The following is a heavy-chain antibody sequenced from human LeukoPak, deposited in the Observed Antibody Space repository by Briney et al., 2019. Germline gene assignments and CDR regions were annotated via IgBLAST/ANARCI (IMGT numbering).Heavy chain of an antibody. D-gene: IGHD3-10*01. V-gene: IGHV3-30*04. Sequence: GGSLRLSCAASGFTFSSYAMHWVRQAPGKGLEWVAVISYDGSNKYYADSVKGRFTISRDNSKNTLYLQMNSPRAEDTAVYYCARDLRGAFDIWGQGTMVTVSS. CDR2: ISYDGSNK. CDR1: GFTFSSYA. CDR3: ARDLRGAFDI. J-gene: IGHJ3*02.